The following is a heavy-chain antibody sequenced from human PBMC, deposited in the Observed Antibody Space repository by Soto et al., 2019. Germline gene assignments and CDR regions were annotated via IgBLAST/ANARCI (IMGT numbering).Heavy chain of an antibody. Sequence: SCAASGFTFSSYSMNWVRQAPGKGLEWVSSISSSSSYIYYADSVKGRFTISRDNAKNSLYLQMNSLRAEDTAVYYCARDWLPNDAFDIWGQGTMVTVSS. D-gene: IGHD3-9*01. CDR3: ARDWLPNDAFDI. CDR2: ISSSSSYI. V-gene: IGHV3-21*01. CDR1: GFTFSSYS. J-gene: IGHJ3*02.